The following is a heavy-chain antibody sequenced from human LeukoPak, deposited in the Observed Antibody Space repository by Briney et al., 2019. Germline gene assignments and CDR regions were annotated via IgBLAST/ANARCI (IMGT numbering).Heavy chain of an antibody. D-gene: IGHD3-10*01. CDR2: IYPGDSDT. Sequence: GESLKISCKGSGYSFTSYWIGWVRQMPGKGLEWMGIIYPGDSDTRYSPSFQGQVTISADKSISTAYLQWSSLKASDTAMYYCARLPYYYGSESFSYYFDYWGQGTLVTVSS. J-gene: IGHJ4*02. V-gene: IGHV5-51*01. CDR3: ARLPYYYGSESFSYYFDY. CDR1: GYSFTSYW.